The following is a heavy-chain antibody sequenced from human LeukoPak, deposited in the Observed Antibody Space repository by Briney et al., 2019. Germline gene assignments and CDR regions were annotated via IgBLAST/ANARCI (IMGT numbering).Heavy chain of an antibody. CDR1: GFTFSSYA. D-gene: IGHD3-22*01. Sequence: EGSLRLSCAASGFTFSSYAMHWVRQAPGKGLEWVAVISYDGSNKYYADSVKGRFTISRDNSKNTLYLQMNSLRAEDTAVYYCARAVDSSGSFDYWGQGTLVTVSS. CDR2: ISYDGSNK. J-gene: IGHJ4*02. CDR3: ARAVDSSGSFDY. V-gene: IGHV3-30-3*01.